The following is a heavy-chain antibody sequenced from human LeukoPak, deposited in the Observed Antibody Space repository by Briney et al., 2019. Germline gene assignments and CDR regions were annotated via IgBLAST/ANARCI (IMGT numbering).Heavy chain of an antibody. J-gene: IGHJ4*02. CDR3: ARSIAAAGTLDY. CDR2: IYSGGST. D-gene: IGHD6-13*01. Sequence: PGGSLRLSCAASGFTVSSNYMSWVHQAPGKGLEWVSVIYSGGSTYYADSVKGRFTISRDNSKNTLYLQMNSLRAEDTAVYYCARSIAAAGTLDYWGQGTLVTVSS. CDR1: GFTVSSNY. V-gene: IGHV3-53*01.